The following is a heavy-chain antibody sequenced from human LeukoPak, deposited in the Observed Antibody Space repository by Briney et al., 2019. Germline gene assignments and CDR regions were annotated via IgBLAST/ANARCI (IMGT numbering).Heavy chain of an antibody. CDR2: INAGNGNT. Sequence: ASVKVSCKASGYTFISYAMHWVRQAPGQRLEWMGWINAGNGNTKYSQKFQGRVTMTTDTSTSTAYMELRSLRSGDTAVYYCARDRDDDYGDYWGQGTLVTVSS. J-gene: IGHJ4*02. CDR1: GYTFISYA. V-gene: IGHV1-3*01. CDR3: ARDRDDDYGDY.